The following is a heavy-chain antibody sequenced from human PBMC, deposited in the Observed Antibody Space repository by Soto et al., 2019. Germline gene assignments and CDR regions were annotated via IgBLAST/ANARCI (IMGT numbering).Heavy chain of an antibody. Sequence: SETLSLTCAVSGGSIISGGYSWSLIRQPPGKGLEWIGYIYHSGSTYYNPSLKSRVTISVDRSKNQFSLKLSSVTAADTAVYYCARLDSSSWTYYFDYWGQGTLVTVSS. D-gene: IGHD6-13*01. CDR3: ARLDSSSWTYYFDY. V-gene: IGHV4-30-2*01. J-gene: IGHJ4*02. CDR2: IYHSGST. CDR1: GGSIISGGYS.